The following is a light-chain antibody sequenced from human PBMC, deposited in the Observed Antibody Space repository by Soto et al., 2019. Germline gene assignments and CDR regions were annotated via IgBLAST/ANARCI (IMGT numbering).Light chain of an antibody. J-gene: IGLJ2*01. V-gene: IGLV2-14*01. CDR1: SSDVGGYNY. Sequence: QSALTQPASVSGSPGQSITISCTGTSSDVGGYNYVSWYQQHPGKAPKLMIYDVSNRSSGVSNRFSGSKSGNTASLTISGLQAEDEAGYYCSSYTSSSTPVVFGGGTQLTVL. CDR3: SSYTSSSTPVV. CDR2: DVS.